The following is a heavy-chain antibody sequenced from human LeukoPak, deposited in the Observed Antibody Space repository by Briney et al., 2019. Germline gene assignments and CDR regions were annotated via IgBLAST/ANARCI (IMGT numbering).Heavy chain of an antibody. D-gene: IGHD3-22*01. J-gene: IGHJ4*02. CDR2: ISGSGGST. CDR3: TTLSSGYYNWDY. Sequence: GGSLRLSCAASGFTFSSYAMSWVRQAPGKGLEWVSAISGSGGSTYYADSVKGRFTISRDNSKNTLYLQMNSLKTEDTAVYYCTTLSSGYYNWDYWGQGTLVTVSS. CDR1: GFTFSSYA. V-gene: IGHV3-23*01.